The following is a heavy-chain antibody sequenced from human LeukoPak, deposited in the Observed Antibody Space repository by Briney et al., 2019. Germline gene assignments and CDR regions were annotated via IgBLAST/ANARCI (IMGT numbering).Heavy chain of an antibody. D-gene: IGHD3-3*01. CDR1: GFSFSSYS. CDR3: AKAGDYAIYDFWSGYSAHY. CDR2: ITSSSSII. V-gene: IGHV3-48*02. J-gene: IGHJ4*02. Sequence: GGSLRLSCAASGFSFSSYSMNWVRQAPGKGLEWVAYITSSSSIIYYADSVKGRFTISRDNAKKSMYLQMNSLRDEDTAVYYCAKAGDYAIYDFWSGYSAHYWGQGTLVTVSS.